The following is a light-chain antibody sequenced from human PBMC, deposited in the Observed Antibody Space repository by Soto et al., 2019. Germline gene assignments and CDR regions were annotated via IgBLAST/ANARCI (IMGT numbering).Light chain of an antibody. CDR2: GAS. CDR3: QYCDYLPL. V-gene: IGKV1-33*01. CDR1: HDITNY. Sequence: DIQMTQSPSSLSASVGDRVTITCQASHDITNYLNWYQHKPGKAPKLLIYGASNLETVVPSRFRGSGCATYFTFTISIMQPEDIATYYCQYCDYLPLFGPGTTVDF. J-gene: IGKJ3*01.